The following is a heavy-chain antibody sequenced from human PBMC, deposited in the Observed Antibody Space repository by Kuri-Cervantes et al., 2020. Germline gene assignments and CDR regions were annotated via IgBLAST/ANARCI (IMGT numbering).Heavy chain of an antibody. J-gene: IGHJ5*02. CDR3: ARDQLLWFGENNWFDP. D-gene: IGHD3-10*01. CDR1: GGSISSGSYY. V-gene: IGHV4-61*02. CDR2: IYTSGST. Sequence: SETLSLTCTVSGGSISSGSYYWSWIRQPAGKGLEWIGRIYTSGSTNYNPSLKSRVTISVDTSKNQFSLKLSSVTAADTAVYYCARDQLLWFGENNWFDPWGQGTLVTVSS.